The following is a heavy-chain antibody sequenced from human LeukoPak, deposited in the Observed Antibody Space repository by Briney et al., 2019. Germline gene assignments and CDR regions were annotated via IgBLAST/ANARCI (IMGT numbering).Heavy chain of an antibody. Sequence: GVSLRLSCAASGFTFSGSAMHWVRQASGKGLEWVGRIRSKANSYATAYAASVKGRFTISRDDSKNTADLQMNSLKTEDTAVYYYTRRAVAGNGQSDYWGQGTLVTVSS. CDR1: GFTFSGSA. D-gene: IGHD6-19*01. CDR2: IRSKANSYAT. CDR3: TRRAVAGNGQSDY. J-gene: IGHJ4*02. V-gene: IGHV3-73*01.